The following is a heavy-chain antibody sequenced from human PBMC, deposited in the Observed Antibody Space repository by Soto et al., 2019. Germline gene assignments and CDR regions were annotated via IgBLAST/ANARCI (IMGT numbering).Heavy chain of an antibody. D-gene: IGHD6-13*01. V-gene: IGHV3-15*01. CDR3: TADRGGIAALRDDAFDI. CDR2: IKSKTDGSTK. Sequence: GGSLRLSCAASGFTFSNARMSWVRQAPGKGLEWVGRIKSKTDGSTKDYATPVKGRFTISRDDSKNTLYMQMNSLKTEDTAVYYCTADRGGIAALRDDAFDIWGQGTMVTVSS. J-gene: IGHJ3*02. CDR1: GFTFSNAR.